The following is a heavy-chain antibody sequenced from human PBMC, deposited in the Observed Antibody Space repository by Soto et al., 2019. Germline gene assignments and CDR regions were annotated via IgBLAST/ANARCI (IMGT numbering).Heavy chain of an antibody. CDR2: IYYSGST. Sequence: QVQLQESGPGLVKPSETLSLTCTVSGGSISSYYWSWIRQPPGKGLEWIGYIYYSGSTNYNPSLKSRVTISVDTSKNLFSLKLSSVTAADTAVYYCARLEYSSGWYRFGYWGQGTLVTVSS. D-gene: IGHD6-19*01. V-gene: IGHV4-59*01. J-gene: IGHJ4*02. CDR1: GGSISSYY. CDR3: ARLEYSSGWYRFGY.